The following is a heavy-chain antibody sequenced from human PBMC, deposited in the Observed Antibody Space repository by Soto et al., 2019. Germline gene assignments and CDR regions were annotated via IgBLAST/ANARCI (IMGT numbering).Heavy chain of an antibody. CDR3: ASQYNYGETRFDY. D-gene: IGHD4-17*01. J-gene: IGHJ4*02. V-gene: IGHV3-30-3*01. CDR1: GFTFSSYA. Sequence: QVQLVESGGGVVQPGRSLRLSCAASGFTFSSYAMHWVRQAPGKGLEWVAVISYDGSNKYYADAVKGRFTISRDNSKNALYLEMNILIGEDTAVYYGASQYNYGETRFDYWGQESMVIVSS. CDR2: ISYDGSNK.